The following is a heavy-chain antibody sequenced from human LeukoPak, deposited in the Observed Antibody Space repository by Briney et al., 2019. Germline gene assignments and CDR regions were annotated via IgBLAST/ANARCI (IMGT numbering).Heavy chain of an antibody. CDR1: GYTFTSYG. CDR2: ISAYNGNT. CDR3: ARSPDILTGENFDY. V-gene: IGHV1-18*01. D-gene: IGHD3-9*01. Sequence: ASVKVSCKASGYTFTSYGISWVRQAPGQGLEWMGWISAYNGNTNYAQKLQGRVTMTTDTSTSTAYMELNRLRSDDTAVFYCARSPDILTGENFDYWGQGTLVTVSS. J-gene: IGHJ4*02.